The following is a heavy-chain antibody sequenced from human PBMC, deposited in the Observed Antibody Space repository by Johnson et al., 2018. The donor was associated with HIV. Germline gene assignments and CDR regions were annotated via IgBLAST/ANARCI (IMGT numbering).Heavy chain of an antibody. J-gene: IGHJ3*02. CDR1: GFTFSSYW. CDR2: ISSAGVST. CDR3: ASSFDYGDAFDI. Sequence: VQLVESGGGLVQPGGSLILSCAASGFTFSSYWMHWVRQAPGKGLVWVSRISSAGVSTYYADSVKGRFTISRDNARNTMFVQMKSLRAEDTAVYYCASSFDYGDAFDIWGQGTMVTVSS. D-gene: IGHD4-17*01. V-gene: IGHV3-74*02.